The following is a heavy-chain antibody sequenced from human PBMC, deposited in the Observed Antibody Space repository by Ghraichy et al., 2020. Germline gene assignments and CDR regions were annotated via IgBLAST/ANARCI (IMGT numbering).Heavy chain of an antibody. Sequence: GGSLRLSCAASGFTFSSYAMSWVRQAPGKGLEWVSAISGSGGSTYYADSVKGRFTISRDNSKNTLYLQMNSLRAEDTAVYYCAKAYKVGVVITRYYYMDVWGKGTTVTVSS. CDR3: AKAYKVGVVITRYYYMDV. CDR2: ISGSGGST. CDR1: GFTFSSYA. J-gene: IGHJ6*03. V-gene: IGHV3-23*01. D-gene: IGHD3-3*01.